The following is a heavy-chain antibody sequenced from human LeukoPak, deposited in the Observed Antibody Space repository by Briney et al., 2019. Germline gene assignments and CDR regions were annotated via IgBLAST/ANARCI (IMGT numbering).Heavy chain of an antibody. J-gene: IGHJ3*02. CDR2: IYHSGST. V-gene: IGHV4-59*12. Sequence: PSETLSLTCTVSGGSISSYYWSWIRQPPGKGLEWIGEIYHSGSTNYNPSLKSRVTISVDKSKNQFSLKLSSVTAADTAVYYCASSYGDYLAFDIWGQGTMVTVSS. CDR1: GGSISSYY. D-gene: IGHD4-17*01. CDR3: ASSYGDYLAFDI.